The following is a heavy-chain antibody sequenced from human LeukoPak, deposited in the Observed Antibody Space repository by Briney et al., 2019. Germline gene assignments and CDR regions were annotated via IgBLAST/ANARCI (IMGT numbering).Heavy chain of an antibody. V-gene: IGHV4-59*03. CDR3: RGYGYYFES. CDR2: IYSSGST. CDR1: GGSISSYY. J-gene: IGHJ4*02. Sequence: PSGTLSLTCTVSGGSISSYYWNWIRQPPGKGLEWIGYIYSSGSTNYNPSLKSRVAISVDTSRNQFSLKLSSVTTADTAVYYARGYGYYFESWGQGTQVTVSS. D-gene: IGHD5-18*01.